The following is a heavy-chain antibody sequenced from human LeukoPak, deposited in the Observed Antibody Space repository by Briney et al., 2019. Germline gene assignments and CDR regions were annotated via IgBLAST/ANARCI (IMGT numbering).Heavy chain of an antibody. Sequence: GGSLRLSCAASGFTLSTYGMHWVRQAPGKGLVWVSRINTDGSSTAYADSVKGRFTISRDNAKNTLYLQMNSLRAEDTGVYFCARIASRSSILYEVAYCGQGTLVTVSS. CDR3: ARIASRSSILYEVAY. D-gene: IGHD6-13*01. CDR2: INTDGSST. J-gene: IGHJ4*02. V-gene: IGHV3-74*01. CDR1: GFTLSTYG.